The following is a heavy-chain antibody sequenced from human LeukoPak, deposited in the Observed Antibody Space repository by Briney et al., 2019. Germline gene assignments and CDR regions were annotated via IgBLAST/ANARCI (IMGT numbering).Heavy chain of an antibody. D-gene: IGHD2-2*01. Sequence: SVKVSCKASGGTFSSYAISWVRQAPGQGLEWMGRIIPIFGIANYAQKFQGRVTITADKSTSTAYMELSSLRSEDTAVYYCASEIRTPSWFDPWGQGTLVTVSS. CDR3: ASEIRTPSWFDP. CDR1: GGTFSSYA. V-gene: IGHV1-69*04. J-gene: IGHJ5*02. CDR2: IIPIFGIA.